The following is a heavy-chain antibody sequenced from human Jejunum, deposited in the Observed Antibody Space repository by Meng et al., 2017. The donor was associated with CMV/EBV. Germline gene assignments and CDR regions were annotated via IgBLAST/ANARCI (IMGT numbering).Heavy chain of an antibody. CDR2: IYYGGRT. CDR3: ARDRVRYSDDYYYYGMDV. V-gene: IGHV4-39*07. D-gene: IGHD3-9*01. J-gene: IGHJ6*02. CDR1: TYY. Sequence: TYYWGWIRQPPGKGLEWIGSIYYGGRTFYNPSLKSRVIISVDTSKNQFSLSLSSVTAADTAVYYCARDRVRYSDDYYYYGMDVWGQGTTVTVSS.